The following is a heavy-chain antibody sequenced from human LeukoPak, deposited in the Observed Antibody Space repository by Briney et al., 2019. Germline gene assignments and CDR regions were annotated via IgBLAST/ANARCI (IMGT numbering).Heavy chain of an antibody. CDR3: AKDLRDYYYYYGMDV. CDR2: ISYDGSNK. Sequence: GGSLRLSCAASGFTFSSYGMHWGRQAPGKGLEWVAVISYDGSNKYYADSVKGRFTISRDNSKNTLYLQMNSLRAEDTAVYYCAKDLRDYYYYYGMDVWGKGTTVTVSS. CDR1: GFTFSSYG. V-gene: IGHV3-30*18. J-gene: IGHJ6*04.